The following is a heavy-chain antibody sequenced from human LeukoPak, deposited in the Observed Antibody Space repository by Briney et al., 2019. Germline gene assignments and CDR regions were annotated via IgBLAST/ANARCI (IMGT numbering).Heavy chain of an antibody. V-gene: IGHV1-3*01. CDR1: GYTFTSYA. CDR3: ARAFTVTTFREQIQLWQNHRNDAFDI. Sequence: ASVKVSCKASGYTFTSYAMHWVRQAPGQRLEWMGWINAGNGNTKYSQEFQGRVTITRDTSASTAYMELSSLRSDDTAVYYCARAFTVTTFREQIQLWQNHRNDAFDIWGQGTMVTVSS. D-gene: IGHD4-17*01. J-gene: IGHJ3*02. CDR2: INAGNGNT.